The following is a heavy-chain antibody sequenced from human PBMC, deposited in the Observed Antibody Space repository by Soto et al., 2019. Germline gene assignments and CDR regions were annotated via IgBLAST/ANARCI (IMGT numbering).Heavy chain of an antibody. CDR3: PRDPHYGMDV. J-gene: IGHJ6*02. CDR1: YGSLSTFQ. CDR2: IHATERS. V-gene: IGHV4-4*07. Sequence: PSETLSLTCAVPYGSLSTFQWSWIRQSAGKGLEWIGRIHATERSNYNPSFKSRVTMSVDTSKNQFYLKVRSVTAADTAVCDCPRDPHYGMDVWGRGPTVDVSS.